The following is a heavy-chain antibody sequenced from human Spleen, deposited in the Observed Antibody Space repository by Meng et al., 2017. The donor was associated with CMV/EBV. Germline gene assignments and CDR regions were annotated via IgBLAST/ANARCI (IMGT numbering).Heavy chain of an antibody. V-gene: IGHV4-34*01. J-gene: IGHJ4*02. D-gene: IGHD3-10*01. CDR1: S. CDR3: ARGRAGDVLLWFGEPETNHYYFDY. CDR2: INHSGST. Sequence: SWSWIRQPPGKGLEWIGEINHSGSTTYNPSLKSRVTISVDTSKNQFSLKLSSVTAADTAVYYCARGRAGDVLLWFGEPETNHYYFDYWGQGTLVTVSS.